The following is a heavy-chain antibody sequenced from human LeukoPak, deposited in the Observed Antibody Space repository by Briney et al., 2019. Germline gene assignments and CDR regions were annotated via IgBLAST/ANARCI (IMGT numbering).Heavy chain of an antibody. V-gene: IGHV3-30*04. CDR1: GFTFSSYA. CDR3: ARLRRSSGWSRFDY. Sequence: PGRSLRLSCAASGFTFSSYAMHWVRQAPGKGLEWVAVISYDGSNKYYADSVKGRFTISRDNSKNTLYLQMNSLRAEDTAVYYCARLRRSSGWSRFDYWGQGTLVTVSS. J-gene: IGHJ4*02. CDR2: ISYDGSNK. D-gene: IGHD6-19*01.